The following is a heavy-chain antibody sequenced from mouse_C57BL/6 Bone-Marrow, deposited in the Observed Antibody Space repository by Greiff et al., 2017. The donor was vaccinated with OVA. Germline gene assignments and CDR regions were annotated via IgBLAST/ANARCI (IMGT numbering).Heavy chain of an antibody. V-gene: IGHV1-19*01. J-gene: IGHJ3*01. CDR2: INPYNGGT. CDR1: GYTFTDYY. Sequence: VHVKQSGPVLVKPGASVKMSCKASGYTFTDYYMNWVKQSHGKSLEWIGVINPYNGGTSYNQKFKGKATLTVDKSSSTAYMELNSLTSEDSAVYYCARGGLRLPWFAYWGQGTLVTVSA. CDR3: ARGGLRLPWFAY. D-gene: IGHD3-2*02.